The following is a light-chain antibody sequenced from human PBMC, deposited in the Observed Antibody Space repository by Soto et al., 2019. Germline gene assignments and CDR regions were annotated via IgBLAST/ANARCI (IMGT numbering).Light chain of an antibody. V-gene: IGKV3D-7*01. J-gene: IGKJ1*01. CDR3: QQYRT. CDR2: DAY. CDR1: QSVTSRY. Sequence: PGERGSLSCRASQSVTSRYLAWYQQKPGQAPRLLIYDAYNRATGIPPRFSGSGSGTEFTLTISSLQPDDFATYYCQQYRTFGQGTKV.